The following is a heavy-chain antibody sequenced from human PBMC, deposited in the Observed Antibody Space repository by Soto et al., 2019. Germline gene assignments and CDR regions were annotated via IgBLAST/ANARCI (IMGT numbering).Heavy chain of an antibody. Sequence: PSETLSLTCSFSGDSVTSHYLTWIRQSPEKGLEWIGYIYYSGSTNYNPSLKSRVTISVGTSKNQFSLKLSSVTAADTAVYYCARITIFGVVIPDAFDIWGQGTMVTVSS. J-gene: IGHJ3*02. CDR3: ARITIFGVVIPDAFDI. CDR1: GDSVTSHY. D-gene: IGHD3-3*01. CDR2: IYYSGST. V-gene: IGHV4-59*08.